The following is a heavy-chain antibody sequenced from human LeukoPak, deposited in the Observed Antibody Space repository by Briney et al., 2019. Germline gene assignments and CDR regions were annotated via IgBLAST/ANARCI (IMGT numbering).Heavy chain of an antibody. CDR2: IYYSGRT. Sequence: SETLSLTCTVSGGSISSGGYYWSWIRQHPGKGLEWIGYIYYSGRTYYNPSLKSRVTISVDTSKNQFSLKLSSVTAADTAVYYCARVPYYYDRWGFDPWGQGTLVTVSS. CDR1: GGSISSGGYY. V-gene: IGHV4-31*03. D-gene: IGHD3-22*01. J-gene: IGHJ5*02. CDR3: ARVPYYYDRWGFDP.